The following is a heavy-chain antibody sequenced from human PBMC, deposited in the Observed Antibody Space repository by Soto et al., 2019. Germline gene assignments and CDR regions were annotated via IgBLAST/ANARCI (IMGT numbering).Heavy chain of an antibody. Sequence: QLQLQESGPGLVKPSETLSLTCTVSGGSISSSSYYWGWIRQPPGKGLEWIGSIYYSGSTYYNPSLKSRVTISVDTSKNQFSLKLSSVTAADTAVYYCARLQYYYDSSGLTFFDYWGQGTLVTVSS. CDR1: GGSISSSSYY. CDR3: ARLQYYYDSSGLTFFDY. V-gene: IGHV4-39*01. J-gene: IGHJ4*02. CDR2: IYYSGST. D-gene: IGHD3-22*01.